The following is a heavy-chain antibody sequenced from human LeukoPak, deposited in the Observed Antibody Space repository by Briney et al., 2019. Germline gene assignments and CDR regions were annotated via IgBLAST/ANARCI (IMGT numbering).Heavy chain of an antibody. CDR3: ARDYYDSSGYIDY. CDR2: INHSGST. CDR1: GGSFSGYY. D-gene: IGHD3-22*01. V-gene: IGHV4-34*01. Sequence: SETLSLTCTVYGGSFSGYYWSWLRQPPGKGLEWIREINHSGSTNYNPSLKSRVTISVDTSQNQFSLNLSSVTAADTAVYYCARDYYDSSGYIDYWGQGTLVTVSS. J-gene: IGHJ4*02.